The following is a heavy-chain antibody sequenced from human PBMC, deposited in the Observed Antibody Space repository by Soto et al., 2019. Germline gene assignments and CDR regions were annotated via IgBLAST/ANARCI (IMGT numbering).Heavy chain of an antibody. V-gene: IGHV4-30-2*01. D-gene: IGHD6-13*01. Sequence: SETLSLTCAVSGGSISSGGYSWSWIRQPPGKGLEWIGYIYHSGSTYYNPSLKSRVTISVDRSKNQFSLKLSSVTAADTAVYYCATAYSSSWYGGFDWFDPWGQGTLVTVSS. CDR1: GGSISSGGYS. CDR2: IYHSGST. CDR3: ATAYSSSWYGGFDWFDP. J-gene: IGHJ5*02.